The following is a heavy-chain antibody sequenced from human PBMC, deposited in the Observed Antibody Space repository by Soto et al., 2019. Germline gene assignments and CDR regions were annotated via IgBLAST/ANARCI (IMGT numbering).Heavy chain of an antibody. Sequence: GGSLRLSCAASGFTFSSYWMSWVRQAPGKGLEWVANIKQDGSEKYYVDSVKGRFTISRDNAKNSLYLQMNSLRAEDTAVYYCARDVVAAAGDRFDYWGQGTLVTVSS. J-gene: IGHJ4*02. CDR2: IKQDGSEK. V-gene: IGHV3-7*01. D-gene: IGHD6-13*01. CDR3: ARDVVAAAGDRFDY. CDR1: GFTFSSYW.